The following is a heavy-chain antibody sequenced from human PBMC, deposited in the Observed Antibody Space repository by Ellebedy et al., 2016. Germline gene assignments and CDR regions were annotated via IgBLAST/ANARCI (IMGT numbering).Heavy chain of an antibody. CDR1: ELNLANYF. J-gene: IGHJ4*02. CDR3: YYGHYSGY. V-gene: IGHV3-23*01. D-gene: IGHD4-17*01. CDR2: INGGGYTT. Sequence: GGSLRLXXTASELNLANYFMSWVRQAPGKGLEWVSTINGGGYTTYFADSVRGRFAISRDNSKNMVFLQMDSLRAADTAVYYCYYGHYSGYWGQGTLVTVSS.